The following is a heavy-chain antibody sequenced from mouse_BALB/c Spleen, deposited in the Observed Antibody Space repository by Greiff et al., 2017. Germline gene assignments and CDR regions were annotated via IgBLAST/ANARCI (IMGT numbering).Heavy chain of an antibody. CDR1: GYTFTSYW. J-gene: IGHJ2*01. D-gene: IGHD1-2*01. Sequence: QVQLQQSGAELAKPGASVKMSCKASGYTFTSYWMHWVKQRPGQGLEWIGYINPSTGYTEYNQKFKDKATLTADKSSSTAYMQLSSLTSEDSAVYYCARSRSATDYWGQGTTLTVSS. CDR3: ARSRSATDY. CDR2: INPSTGYT. V-gene: IGHV1-7*01.